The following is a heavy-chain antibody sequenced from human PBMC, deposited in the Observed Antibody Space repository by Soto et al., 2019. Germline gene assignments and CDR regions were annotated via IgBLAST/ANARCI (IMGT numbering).Heavy chain of an antibody. Sequence: SETLSLTCAVSGGSISSSNWWSWIRQPPGKGLGWIGEINHTGSTNYNPSLNSRVTISVDTSKNQFSLNLSSVTAAYTAVYYCARESDCSGSGSGMEVWGQGATVKISS. V-gene: IGHV4-4*02. D-gene: IGHD3-10*01. J-gene: IGHJ6*02. CDR2: INHTGST. CDR1: GGSISSSNW. CDR3: ARESDCSGSGSGMEV.